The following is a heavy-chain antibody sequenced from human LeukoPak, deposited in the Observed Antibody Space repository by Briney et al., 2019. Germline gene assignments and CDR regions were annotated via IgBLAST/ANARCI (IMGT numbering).Heavy chain of an antibody. V-gene: IGHV3-30*02. Sequence: GGSLRLSCAASGFTFSSYGMHWVRQAPGKGLEWVASVRYDGGSIYYVDSVKGRFIISRDNSKDTLYLQMNSLRIEDTAVYHCVKDHSSGLLGWGQGTLVTVSS. D-gene: IGHD6-25*01. CDR2: VRYDGGSI. CDR1: GFTFSSYG. J-gene: IGHJ4*02. CDR3: VKDHSSGLLG.